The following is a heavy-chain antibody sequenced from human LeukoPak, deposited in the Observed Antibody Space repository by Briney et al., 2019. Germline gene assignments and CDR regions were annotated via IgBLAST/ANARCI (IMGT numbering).Heavy chain of an antibody. D-gene: IGHD6-6*01. CDR1: GYTFTDYY. V-gene: IGHV1-2*02. CDR3: ARSRISAPVDY. J-gene: IGHJ4*02. CDR2: SNTHSGGT. Sequence: GASVKVSCKASGYTFTDYYMHWVRQAPGQGLEWMGWSNTHSGGTSYAQKFQGRVTMTRDTSISTGFMELKSLGSDDTAVYYCARSRISAPVDYWGQGTLVIVSS.